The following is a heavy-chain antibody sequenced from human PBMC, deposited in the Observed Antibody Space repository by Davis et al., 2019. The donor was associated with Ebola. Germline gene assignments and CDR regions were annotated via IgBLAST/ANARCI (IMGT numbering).Heavy chain of an antibody. D-gene: IGHD1-1*01. J-gene: IGHJ5*02. CDR1: GFNFGGHG. CDR2: IRSKSYGETT. Sequence: QTLSLTCVASGFNFGGHGMSWVRQAPGKGLEWIGFIRSKSYGETTEYAASVKGRFTISRDDSKNIAFLEMRSLKIEDTALYYCTRHWNNWFDPWGQGTLVTISS. V-gene: IGHV3-49*04. CDR3: TRHWNNWFDP.